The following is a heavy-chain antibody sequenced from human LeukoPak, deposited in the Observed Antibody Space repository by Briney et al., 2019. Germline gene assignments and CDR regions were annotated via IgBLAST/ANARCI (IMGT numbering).Heavy chain of an antibody. CDR2: INHSGST. D-gene: IGHD3-22*01. Sequence: SSETLSLTCAVYGGSFSGYYWSWIRQPPGKGLEWIGEINHSGSTNYNPSLKSRVTISVDTSKNQFSLRLSSVTAADTAVYYCARGQSYYDSSGALDYWGQGTLVTVSS. CDR3: ARGQSYYDSSGALDY. V-gene: IGHV4-34*01. J-gene: IGHJ4*02. CDR1: GGSFSGYY.